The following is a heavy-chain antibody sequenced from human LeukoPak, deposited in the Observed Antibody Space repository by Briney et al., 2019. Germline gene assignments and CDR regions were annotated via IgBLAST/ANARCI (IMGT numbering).Heavy chain of an antibody. CDR2: IYYSGSSGNT. CDR1: GGSINNDNYY. CDR3: ARLRDTGGYYFYYYFDS. D-gene: IGHD3-22*01. V-gene: IGHV4-39*01. J-gene: IGHJ4*02. Sequence: SETLSLTCTVSGGSINNDNYYWGWIRQSPGKGLEWIGNIYYSGSSGNTYYNPSLKSRVTISVDTAKNQFSLNLSPVTAADTALYYCARLRDTGGYYFYYYFDSWGLGTLVSVSS.